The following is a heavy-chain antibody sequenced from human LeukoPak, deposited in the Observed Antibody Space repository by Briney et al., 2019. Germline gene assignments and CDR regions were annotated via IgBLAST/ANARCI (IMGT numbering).Heavy chain of an antibody. V-gene: IGHV1-8*03. Sequence: ASVTVSCKTSGYTFTTYHINWVRQAPGQGLEWLGWMNPYSGDRGYAQKFQGRLSITSATSISTAYMELSSLRSDDTAVYFCARTTSLTASGYDYWGQGTLVTVSS. CDR1: GYTFTTYH. CDR3: ARTTSLTASGYDY. J-gene: IGHJ4*02. CDR2: MNPYSGDR. D-gene: IGHD4-17*01.